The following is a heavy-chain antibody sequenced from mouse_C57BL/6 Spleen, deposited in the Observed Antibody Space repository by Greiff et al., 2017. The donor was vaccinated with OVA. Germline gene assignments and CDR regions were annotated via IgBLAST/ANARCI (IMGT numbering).Heavy chain of an antibody. CDR1: GYTFTSYW. D-gene: IGHD2-2*01. V-gene: IGHV1-50*01. J-gene: IGHJ1*03. CDR2: IDPSDGYT. Sequence: VQLQQPGAELVKPGASVKLSCKASGYTFTSYWMQWVKQRPGQGLEWIGEIDPSDGYTNYNQKFKGKATLTVDTSSSTAYMQLSSLTSEEAAVYDCARKGYYGYFDGWGTGTTVTVSS. CDR3: ARKGYYGYFDG.